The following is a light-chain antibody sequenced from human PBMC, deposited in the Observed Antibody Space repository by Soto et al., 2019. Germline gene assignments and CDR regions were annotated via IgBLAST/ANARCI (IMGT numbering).Light chain of an antibody. J-gene: IGLJ1*01. CDR2: GNT. CDR1: SSDIGAGFD. V-gene: IGLV1-40*01. Sequence: QSVLTQPPSVSGAPGQRVTISCSGSSSDIGAGFDVHWYQHLPGTAPKLLIYGNTNRPSGVPGRFSGSKSGTSASLVISGLQAEDEADYYCQSYENSRTGFYVFXTGTKGTVL. CDR3: QSYENSRTGFYV.